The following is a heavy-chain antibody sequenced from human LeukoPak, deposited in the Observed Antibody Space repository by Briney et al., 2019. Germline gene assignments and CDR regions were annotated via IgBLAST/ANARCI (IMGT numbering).Heavy chain of an antibody. CDR2: IYTSGST. J-gene: IGHJ5*02. CDR1: NGSISSSSYY. Sequence: PSETLSLTCTVSNGSISSSSYYWSWIRQPAGKGLEWIGRIYTSGSTNYNPSLKSRVTISVDTSKNQFSLKLSSVTAADTAVYYCASSRANYYYGSYNWFDPWGQGTLVTVSS. V-gene: IGHV4-61*02. CDR3: ASSRANYYYGSYNWFDP. D-gene: IGHD3-10*01.